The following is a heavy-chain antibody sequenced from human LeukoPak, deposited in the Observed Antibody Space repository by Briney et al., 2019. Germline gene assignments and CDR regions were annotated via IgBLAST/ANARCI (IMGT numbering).Heavy chain of an antibody. CDR2: IIPIFGTA. V-gene: IGHV1-69*13. CDR1: GGTFSSYT. J-gene: IGHJ5*02. Sequence: SVKVSCKASGGTFSSYTISWVRQAPGQGLEWMGGIIPIFGTANYAQKFQGRVTITADESTSTAYMELSSLRSEDTAVYYCARGSITIFGVVNDHNWFDPWGQGTLVTVSS. CDR3: ARGSITIFGVVNDHNWFDP. D-gene: IGHD3-3*01.